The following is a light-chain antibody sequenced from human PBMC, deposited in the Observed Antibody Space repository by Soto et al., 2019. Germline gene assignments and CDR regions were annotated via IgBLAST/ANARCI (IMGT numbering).Light chain of an antibody. CDR1: QSIRDF. J-gene: IGKJ5*01. Sequence: DIQMTQSPSSLSASVGDRVTITCRASQSIRDFLNWYQQKPGKAPKLLISSASSLQSGVTARFSGSGSGADFTLSINSLQPEDFATYYCQQSYGAPITFGQGTRLE. V-gene: IGKV1-39*01. CDR2: SAS. CDR3: QQSYGAPIT.